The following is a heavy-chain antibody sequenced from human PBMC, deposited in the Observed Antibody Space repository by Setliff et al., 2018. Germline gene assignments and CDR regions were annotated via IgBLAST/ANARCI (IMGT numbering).Heavy chain of an antibody. J-gene: IGHJ4*02. CDR1: GDSISSGYYY. CDR2: LSSAGDA. V-gene: IGHV4-39*07. D-gene: IGHD3-16*01. Sequence: PSETLSLTCTVSGDSISSGYYYWAWIRQTPGKGLEWVGSLSSAGDAYYNPSLKSRVTMSLDTSKNQFSLRVKSVTAADTALYSCARDPGFRSGTWALDNWGQGTLVTSPQ. CDR3: ARDPGFRSGTWALDN.